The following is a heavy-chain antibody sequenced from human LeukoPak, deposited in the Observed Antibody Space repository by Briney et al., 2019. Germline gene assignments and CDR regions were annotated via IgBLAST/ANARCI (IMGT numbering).Heavy chain of an antibody. Sequence: ASVKVSCKASGGTFSSYAISWVRQAPGQGLEWMGRIIPILGIANYAQKLQGRVTITADKSTSTAYMELSSLRSEDTAVYYCARVESGSYHFDYWGQGTLVTVSS. CDR1: GGTFSSYA. J-gene: IGHJ4*02. CDR3: ARVESGSYHFDY. CDR2: IIPILGIA. V-gene: IGHV1-69*04. D-gene: IGHD1-26*01.